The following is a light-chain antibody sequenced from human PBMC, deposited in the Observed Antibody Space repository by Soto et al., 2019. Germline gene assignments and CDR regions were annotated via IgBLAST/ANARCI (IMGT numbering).Light chain of an antibody. J-gene: IGKJ2*01. CDR2: AAS. V-gene: IGKV1-39*01. Sequence: DIQMTQSPSSLSASVGDRVTITCRASQSISSSFNWYQQKPGKAPKLLIYAASSLQSGVPSRFSGSGSGTDFTLTISSLQPEDFATYYCQQRYSTPYTFGQGTKLEIK. CDR3: QQRYSTPYT. CDR1: QSISSS.